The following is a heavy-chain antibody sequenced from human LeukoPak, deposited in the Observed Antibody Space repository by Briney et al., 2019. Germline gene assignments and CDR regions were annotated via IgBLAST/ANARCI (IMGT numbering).Heavy chain of an antibody. CDR1: GGSISSSSYY. J-gene: IGHJ4*02. V-gene: IGHV4-39*07. CDR2: FYYSGST. Sequence: PSETLSLTCTVSGGSISSSSYYWGWIRQPPGKGLEWIGSFYYSGSTYYNPSLKSRVTISVDTSKNQFSLKLSSVTAADTAVYYCADVDTAMDHWGQGTLVTVSS. D-gene: IGHD5-18*01. CDR3: ADVDTAMDH.